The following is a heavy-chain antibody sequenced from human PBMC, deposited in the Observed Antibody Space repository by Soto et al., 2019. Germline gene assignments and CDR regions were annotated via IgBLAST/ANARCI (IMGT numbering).Heavy chain of an antibody. Sequence: EVQLVESGGAVVQQGGSLRLSCAASGFTFDDYTMHWVRQAPGKGLEWVSLVSWDGAGTYYADSVKGRFTISRDNSKHSLFLEMNSLRIEDTALYHCAKDIDRDARVYFESWGQGTLVTVSS. V-gene: IGHV3-43*01. CDR2: VSWDGAGT. D-gene: IGHD3-9*01. CDR3: AKDIDRDARVYFES. CDR1: GFTFDDYT. J-gene: IGHJ4*02.